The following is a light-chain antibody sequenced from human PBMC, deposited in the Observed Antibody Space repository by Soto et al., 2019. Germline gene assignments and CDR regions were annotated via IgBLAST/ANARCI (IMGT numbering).Light chain of an antibody. CDR1: QSVRNDY. J-gene: IGKJ1*01. CDR3: QQYGSSPWT. V-gene: IGKV3-20*01. Sequence: IVLTQSPGTLSLSPWEKATLSCMASQSVRNDYLAWYQQKPGQAPRVFIYGASTRATGIPDRFSGSGSGADFTLTISRLEPEDFAVYYCQQYGSSPWTFGQGTKV. CDR2: GAS.